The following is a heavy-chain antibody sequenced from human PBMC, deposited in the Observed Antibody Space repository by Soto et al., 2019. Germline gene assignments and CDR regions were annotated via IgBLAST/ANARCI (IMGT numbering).Heavy chain of an antibody. J-gene: IGHJ3*02. CDR3: ARAKGNSGAFDI. CDR2: IMSDGSST. CDR1: VFTFSTYW. D-gene: IGHD4-4*01. V-gene: IGHV3-74*01. Sequence: PXGSLRLSCASFVFTFSTYWMHWVRQAPGKGLVWVSRIMSDGSSTNYADSVRGRFTVSRDNARNTLYLHINSLRAEDTGLYYCARAKGNSGAFDIWGQGTMVIVSS.